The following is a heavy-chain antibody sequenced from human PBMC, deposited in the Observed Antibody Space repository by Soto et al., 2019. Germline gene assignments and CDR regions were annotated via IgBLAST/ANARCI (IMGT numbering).Heavy chain of an antibody. V-gene: IGHV1-3*01. CDR1: GYTFTSYA. J-gene: IGHJ6*02. CDR3: ARDLDYYYGMDV. Sequence: QVQLVQSGAEVKRPGASVKVSCKASGYTFTSYALHWVRQAPGQRLEWMGRIDAGNGNTKYSQKIQGRVTITRDTSANTAYMELSSLRSEDTAVYYCARDLDYYYGMDVWGQGTTVTVSS. CDR2: IDAGNGNT.